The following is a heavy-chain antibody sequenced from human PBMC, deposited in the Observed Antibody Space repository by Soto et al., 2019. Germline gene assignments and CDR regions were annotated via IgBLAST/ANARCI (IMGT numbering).Heavy chain of an antibody. V-gene: IGHV3-23*01. CDR1: GFTFSSYA. CDR3: AKDFYYDFWSGYFTY. CDR2: ISGSGGST. D-gene: IGHD3-3*01. J-gene: IGHJ4*02. Sequence: GGSLRLSCAASGFTFSSYAMSWVRQAPGKGLEWVSAISGSGGSTYYADSVKGRFTISRDNSKNTLYLQMNSLRAEDTAVYYWAKDFYYDFWSGYFTYWGQGTLVTVSS.